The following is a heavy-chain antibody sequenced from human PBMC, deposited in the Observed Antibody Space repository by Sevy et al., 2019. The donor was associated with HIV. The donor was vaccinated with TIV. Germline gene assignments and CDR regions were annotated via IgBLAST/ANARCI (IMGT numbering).Heavy chain of an antibody. V-gene: IGHV1-24*01. Sequence: ASVKVSCKVSGYTLTELSMHWVRQAPGKGLEWMGGFDPEDGETIYAQKFQGRVTMTEDTSTDTAYMELSSLRSEDTAVYYCATDLRPSYIWNSKKYYYYYMDVWGKGTTVTISS. CDR1: GYTLTELS. CDR2: FDPEDGET. J-gene: IGHJ6*03. CDR3: ATDLRPSYIWNSKKYYYYYMDV. D-gene: IGHD1-7*01.